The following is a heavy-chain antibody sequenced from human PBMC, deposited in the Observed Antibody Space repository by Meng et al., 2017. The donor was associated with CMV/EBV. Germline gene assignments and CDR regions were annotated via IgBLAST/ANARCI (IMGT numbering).Heavy chain of an antibody. CDR2: IKQDGSEK. J-gene: IGHJ4*02. Sequence: LSLTCAASGFTFSSYWMSWVRQAPGKGLEWAANIKQDGSEKYYVDSVKGRFTISRDNAKNSLYLQMNSLRAEDTAVYYCAREPVSSYWGQGTLVTVSS. D-gene: IGHD3-16*01. V-gene: IGHV3-7*01. CDR1: GFTFSSYW. CDR3: AREPVSSY.